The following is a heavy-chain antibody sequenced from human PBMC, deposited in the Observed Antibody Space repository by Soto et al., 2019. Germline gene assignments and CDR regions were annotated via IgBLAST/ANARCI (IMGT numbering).Heavy chain of an antibody. CDR3: ARRITMIVVVITRPNWFDP. J-gene: IGHJ5*02. D-gene: IGHD3-22*01. CDR2: INHSGST. CDR1: GGSFSGYY. Sequence: SETLSLTCAVYGGSFSGYYWSWIRQPPGKGLEWIGEINHSGSTNYNPSLKSRVTISVDTSKNQFSLKLSSVTAADTAVYYCARRITMIVVVITRPNWFDPWGHGTLVTVSS. V-gene: IGHV4-34*01.